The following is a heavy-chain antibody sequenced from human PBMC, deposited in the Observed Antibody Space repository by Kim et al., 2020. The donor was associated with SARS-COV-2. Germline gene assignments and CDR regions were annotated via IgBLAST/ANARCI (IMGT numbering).Heavy chain of an antibody. CDR3: ARGRTGLDV. CDR2: INHSGST. CDR1: GGSFSGYY. D-gene: IGHD1-1*01. V-gene: IGHV4-34*01. J-gene: IGHJ6*04. Sequence: SENLYLTCAVYGGSFSGYYWSWIRQPPGKGLEWIGEINHSGSTNYNPSLKSRVTISVDTSKNQFSLKLSSVTAADTAVYYCARGRTGLDVWGKGTTVTVSS.